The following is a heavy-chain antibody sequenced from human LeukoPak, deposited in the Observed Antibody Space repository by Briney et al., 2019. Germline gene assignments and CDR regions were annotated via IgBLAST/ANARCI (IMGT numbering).Heavy chain of an antibody. CDR1: GGSISSGGYY. D-gene: IGHD3-3*01. CDR2: IYHSGST. V-gene: IGHV4-30-2*01. Sequence: SQTLSLTCTVSGGSISSGGYYWSWIRQPPGKGLEWIGYIYHSGSTYYNPSLKSRVTISVDRSKNQFSLKLSSVTAADTAVYYCARDRAGSYFWSGYPGVDYMDVWGKGTTVTVSS. J-gene: IGHJ6*03. CDR3: ARDRAGSYFWSGYPGVDYMDV.